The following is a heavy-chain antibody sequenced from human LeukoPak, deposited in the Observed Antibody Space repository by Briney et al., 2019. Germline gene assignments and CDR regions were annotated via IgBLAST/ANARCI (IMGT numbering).Heavy chain of an antibody. Sequence: GGYLRLSCAASGFTFSSYAVSWVRQAPGRGLECISSISGGGETTYYADSVKGRFTSSRDNSKKTVYLQLSSLRAEDTAVYYCAKAMSSTTWGIFDYWGQGTLVTVSS. CDR1: GFTFSSYA. J-gene: IGHJ4*02. CDR3: AKAMSSTTWGIFDY. V-gene: IGHV3-23*01. D-gene: IGHD2-2*01. CDR2: ISGGGETT.